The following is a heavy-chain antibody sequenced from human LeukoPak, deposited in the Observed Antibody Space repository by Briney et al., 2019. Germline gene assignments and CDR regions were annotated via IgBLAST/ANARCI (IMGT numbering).Heavy chain of an antibody. CDR3: ASSERLTGYYSYYFDY. J-gene: IGHJ4*02. Sequence: SETLSLTCAVYGGSFSGYYWSWIRQPPGKGLEWIGEINHRGSTNYNPSLKSRVTISVDTSKNQFSLKLSSVTAADTAVYYCASSERLTGYYSYYFDYWGQGTLVTVSS. CDR1: GGSFSGYY. CDR2: INHRGST. V-gene: IGHV4-34*01. D-gene: IGHD3-9*01.